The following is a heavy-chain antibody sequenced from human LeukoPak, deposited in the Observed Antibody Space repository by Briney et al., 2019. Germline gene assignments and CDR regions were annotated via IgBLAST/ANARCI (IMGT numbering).Heavy chain of an antibody. V-gene: IGHV3-48*01. CDR2: ITSSSNTI. Sequence: GGSLRLSCAASGFTFSTYSMTWVRQAPGKGLEWVSYITSSSNTIYYADSEKGRFTISRDNAKTSLYLQMDSLRAEDTAVYYCARESSGWYPGFDSWGQGTLVTVSS. J-gene: IGHJ4*02. CDR1: GFTFSTYS. D-gene: IGHD6-19*01. CDR3: ARESSGWYPGFDS.